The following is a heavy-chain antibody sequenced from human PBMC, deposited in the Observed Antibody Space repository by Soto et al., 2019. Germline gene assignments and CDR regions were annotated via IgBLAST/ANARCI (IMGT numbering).Heavy chain of an antibody. Sequence: QVQLVESGGGVVTPGRSLRLSCAASGFTFSRYGMHWVRQAPGKGLEWVAVIWYDRSNKYYADSVKVRFTISRDNSKNALYLQMNSLRAEDTAVYYCAREGGIFAYWVQGTLVTVAS. J-gene: IGHJ4*02. CDR2: IWYDRSNK. V-gene: IGHV3-33*01. D-gene: IGHD1-1*01. CDR1: GFTFSRYG. CDR3: AREGGIFAY.